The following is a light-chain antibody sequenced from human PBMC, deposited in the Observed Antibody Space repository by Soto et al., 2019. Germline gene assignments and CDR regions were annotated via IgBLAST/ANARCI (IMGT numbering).Light chain of an antibody. Sequence: EIVMTQSPATLSVSPGERATLSCWASQSIGSNLAWYQQRPGQGPRLLIYDASTRATDIPARFSGSGSGTDFTLTISSLQSEDFAVYYCQQYNNWLRWTFGQGTKVEIK. CDR2: DAS. CDR1: QSIGSN. V-gene: IGKV3-15*01. J-gene: IGKJ1*01. CDR3: QQYNNWLRWT.